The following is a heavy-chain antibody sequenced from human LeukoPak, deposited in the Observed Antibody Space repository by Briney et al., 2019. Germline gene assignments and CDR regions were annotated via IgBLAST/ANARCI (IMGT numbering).Heavy chain of an antibody. Sequence: SGGSLRLSCAASGFPFSNYWMNWVRQAPGKGLEWVANIKQDGSAKYYVDSVKGRFTISRDNAKNSLYLQMNSLGAEATAVYYCARTIREQWLTIDYWGQGTLVTFSS. D-gene: IGHD6-19*01. CDR2: IKQDGSAK. CDR3: ARTIREQWLTIDY. V-gene: IGHV3-7*04. CDR1: GFPFSNYW. J-gene: IGHJ4*02.